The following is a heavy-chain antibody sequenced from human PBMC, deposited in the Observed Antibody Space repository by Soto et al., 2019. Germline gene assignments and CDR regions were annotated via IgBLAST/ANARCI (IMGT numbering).Heavy chain of an antibody. V-gene: IGHV4-59*11. CDR3: AREDYFDSGGFPI. CDR2: IYDSGST. CDR1: GGSISSHY. Sequence: SETLSLTCTVSGGSISSHYWSWIRQPPGKGLEWIGYIYDSGSTKYNPSLKSRVTISVDTTNNQFYLKLTYVTAADTAVYYCAREDYFDSGGFPIWGQGTLVTVSS. D-gene: IGHD3-22*01. J-gene: IGHJ4*02.